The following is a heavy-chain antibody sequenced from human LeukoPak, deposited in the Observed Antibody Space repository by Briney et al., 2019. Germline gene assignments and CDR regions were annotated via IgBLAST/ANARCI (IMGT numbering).Heavy chain of an antibody. CDR2: ISADKTNT. CDR3: ARRAAVVGPLYYFDN. J-gene: IGHJ4*02. D-gene: IGHD6-19*01. Sequence: ASVKVSCKVSGYTLTELSMHWVRQAPGQGLEWMGWISADKTNTNYAQNLQGRVTVTTDTSTSTAYMELRSLRSDDTAVYYCARRAAVVGPLYYFDNWGQGTLITVSS. V-gene: IGHV1-18*01. CDR1: GYTLTELS.